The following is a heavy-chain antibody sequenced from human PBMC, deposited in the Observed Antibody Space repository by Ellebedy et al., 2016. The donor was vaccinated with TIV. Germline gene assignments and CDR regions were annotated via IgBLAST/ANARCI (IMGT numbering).Heavy chain of an antibody. CDR3: VDRYFDWFIMDS. CDR1: GFTFSSYA. Sequence: GESLKISCAASGFTFSSYAMSWVRQAPGKGLEWVSAISGSGGSTYYADSVKGRFTISRDNSKNTLYLQMNSLRAEDTAVYYCVDRYFDWFIMDSWGQGTTVTVSS. D-gene: IGHD3-9*01. V-gene: IGHV3-23*01. CDR2: ISGSGGST. J-gene: IGHJ6*02.